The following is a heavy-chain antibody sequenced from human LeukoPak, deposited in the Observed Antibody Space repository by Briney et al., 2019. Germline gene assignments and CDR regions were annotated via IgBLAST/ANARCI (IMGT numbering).Heavy chain of an antibody. Sequence: GGSLRLSCAASGFTFSSYAMSWVRQAPGKGLEWVSGISWNSGSIGYADSVKGRFTISRDNAKNSLYLQMNSLRAEDTALYYCAKDLYSSLNYGMDVWGQGTTVTVSS. CDR3: AKDLYSSLNYGMDV. CDR2: ISWNSGSI. J-gene: IGHJ6*02. CDR1: GFTFSSYA. V-gene: IGHV3-9*01. D-gene: IGHD6-6*01.